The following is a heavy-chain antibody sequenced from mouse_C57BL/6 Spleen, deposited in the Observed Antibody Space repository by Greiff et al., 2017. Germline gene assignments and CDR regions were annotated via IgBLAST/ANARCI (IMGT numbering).Heavy chain of an antibody. J-gene: IGHJ3*01. CDR2: FHPYNDDT. D-gene: IGHD1-1*01. CDR3: ARNYYGSSYGFAY. Sequence: QVQLQQSGAELVKPGASVTMSCKASGYTFTTYPIEWMKQNHGKSLEWIGNFHPYNDDTKYNEKFKGKATLTVEKSSSTVYLELSRLTSDDSAVYYGARNYYGSSYGFAYWGQGTLVTVSA. V-gene: IGHV1-47*01. CDR1: GYTFTTYP.